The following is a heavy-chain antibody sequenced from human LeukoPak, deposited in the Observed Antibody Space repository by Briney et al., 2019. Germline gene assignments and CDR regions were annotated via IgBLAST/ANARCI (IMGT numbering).Heavy chain of an antibody. V-gene: IGHV5-51*01. CDR2: IYPGDSDT. CDR1: GSRFTSYW. Sequence: GASLKISCKGSGSRFTSYWIGWVRRMPGKGLEWMGIIYPGDSDTRYSPSFQGQVTISADKSISTAYLQWSSLKASDTAMYYCARHSGSYSDGIYWGQGTLVTVSS. J-gene: IGHJ4*02. D-gene: IGHD1-26*01. CDR3: ARHSGSYSDGIY.